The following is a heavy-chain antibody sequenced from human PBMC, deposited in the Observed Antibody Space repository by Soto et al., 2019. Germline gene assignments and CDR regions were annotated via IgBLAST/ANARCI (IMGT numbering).Heavy chain of an antibody. Sequence: SETLSLTWTVSGGSITSYNWNWIRQPPGKALEWIGYVYNSGSTNYNPSLKSRVTISVDTSKNQFSLKVNSVTAADTAVYYCARRAVVAVTGSLDNWLDPWGQGILVTVSS. CDR2: VYNSGST. J-gene: IGHJ5*02. CDR1: GGSITSYN. V-gene: IGHV4-59*01. D-gene: IGHD2-21*01. CDR3: ARRAVVAVTGSLDNWLDP.